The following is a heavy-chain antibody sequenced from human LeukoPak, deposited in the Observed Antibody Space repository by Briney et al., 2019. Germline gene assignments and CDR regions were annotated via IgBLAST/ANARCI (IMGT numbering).Heavy chain of an antibody. D-gene: IGHD3-22*01. CDR1: GFTFSSYA. Sequence: GGSLRLSCAASGFTFSSYAMSWVRQAPGRGLEWVSAISGSGGSTYYADSVKGRFTISRDNSKNTLYLQMNSLRAEDTAVYYCAKVSVVVITGRDYWGQGTLVTVSS. CDR2: ISGSGGST. J-gene: IGHJ4*02. V-gene: IGHV3-23*01. CDR3: AKVSVVVITGRDY.